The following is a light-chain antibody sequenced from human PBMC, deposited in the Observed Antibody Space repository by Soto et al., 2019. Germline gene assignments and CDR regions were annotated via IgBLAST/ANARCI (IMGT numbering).Light chain of an antibody. CDR2: DVS. Sequence: QSALTQPASVSGSPGQSITISCTGTSSDVGAYNYVSWYQQHPGKAPRLMICDVSNRPSGVSNRFSGSKSGNTASLTISGLQAEDEADYYCSSYSSSSTLYVFGTGTRSPS. V-gene: IGLV2-14*01. CDR3: SSYSSSSTLYV. CDR1: SSDVGAYNY. J-gene: IGLJ1*01.